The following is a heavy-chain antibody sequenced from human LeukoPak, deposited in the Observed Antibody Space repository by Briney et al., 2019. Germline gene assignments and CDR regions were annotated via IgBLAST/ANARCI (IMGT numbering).Heavy chain of an antibody. V-gene: IGHV3-66*01. CDR3: ARELGDYVWGSYRSAPHY. J-gene: IGHJ4*02. D-gene: IGHD3-16*02. Sequence: SGGSLRLSCAASGFTFSSYAMSWVRQAPGKGLEWVSVIYSGGSTYYADSVKGRFTISRDNSKNTLYLQMNSLRAEDTAVYYCARELGDYVWGSYRSAPHYWGQGTLVTVSS. CDR1: GFTFSSYA. CDR2: IYSGGST.